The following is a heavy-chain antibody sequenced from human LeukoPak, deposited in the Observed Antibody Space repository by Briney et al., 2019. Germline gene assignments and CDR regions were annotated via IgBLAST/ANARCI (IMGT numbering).Heavy chain of an antibody. CDR1: GGSISSGDFY. CDR3: ASARVHVWQQLVMA. V-gene: IGHV4-30-2*01. J-gene: IGHJ5*02. CDR2: IFHSGST. Sequence: PSQTLSLTCTVSGGSISSGDFYWSWIRQPPGKGLEWIGYIFHSGSTYYNPSLKSRVIISVDRSKNQFSLKMSSVTAADTAVYYCASARVHVWQQLVMAWGQGTLVTVSS. D-gene: IGHD6-13*01.